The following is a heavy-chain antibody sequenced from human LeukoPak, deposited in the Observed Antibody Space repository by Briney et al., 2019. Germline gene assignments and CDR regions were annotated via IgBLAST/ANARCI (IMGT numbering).Heavy chain of an antibody. V-gene: IGHV4-59*01. J-gene: IGHJ3*02. CDR2: INYSGRT. D-gene: IGHD3-10*01. CDR1: GGPLINFY. CDR3: ARDSGTRDAFDI. Sequence: PSETLSLTCTVSGGPLINFYWTWIRQSPGKGLGWIGYINYSGRTDYNPSLKSRVTISVDTSKNHFSLKLNSVTAADTAVYYCARDSGTRDAFDIWGQGTMVTVSS.